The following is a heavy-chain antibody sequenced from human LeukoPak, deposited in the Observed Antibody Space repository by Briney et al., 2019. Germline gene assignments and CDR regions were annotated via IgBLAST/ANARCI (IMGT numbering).Heavy chain of an antibody. D-gene: IGHD6-19*01. V-gene: IGHV3-48*01. CDR3: AKDRGSSGWYYYMDV. Sequence: GGSLRLSCAASGFTFSSYSMNWVRQAPGKGLEGVSYISSSSSTIYYADSVKGRFTISRDNSKNTPYLQMNSLRAEDTAVYYCAKDRGSSGWYYYMDVWGKGTTVTISS. J-gene: IGHJ6*03. CDR1: GFTFSSYS. CDR2: ISSSSSTI.